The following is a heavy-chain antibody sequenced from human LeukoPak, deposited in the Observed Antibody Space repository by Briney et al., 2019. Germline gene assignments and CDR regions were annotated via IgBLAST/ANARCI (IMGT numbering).Heavy chain of an antibody. V-gene: IGHV1-2*02. D-gene: IGHD5/OR15-5a*01. CDR2: INPNSGGT. J-gene: IGHJ4*02. CDR1: GYTFTGYY. CDR3: VRDVSGPPVPHFDS. Sequence: ASVKVSCKASGYTFTGYYMHWVRQAPGQGLEWMGWINPNSGGTNYAQKFQGRVTMTRDTSISTAYMELSRLRSDDTAVYYCVRDVSGPPVPHFDSWGQGTLVTVSS.